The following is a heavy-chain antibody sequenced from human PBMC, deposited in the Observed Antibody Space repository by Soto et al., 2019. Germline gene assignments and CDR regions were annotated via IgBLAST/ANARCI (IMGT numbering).Heavy chain of an antibody. CDR2: IYYSGST. D-gene: IGHD5-18*01. CDR3: ARQDKAYSYGWATHPFDY. J-gene: IGHJ4*02. CDR1: GGSISSGGYY. Sequence: PSETLSLTCTVSGGSISSGGYYWSWIRQHPGKGLEWIGYIYYSGSTYYNPSLKSRVTISVDTSKNQFSLKLSSVTAADTAVYYCARQDKAYSYGWATHPFDYWGQGTLVTVSS. V-gene: IGHV4-31*03.